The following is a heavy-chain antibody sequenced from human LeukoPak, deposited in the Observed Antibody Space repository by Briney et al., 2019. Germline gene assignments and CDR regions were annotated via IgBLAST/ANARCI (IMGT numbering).Heavy chain of an antibody. CDR1: GFTFSSYW. J-gene: IGHJ3*02. CDR2: INSDGSST. Sequence: GGSLRLSCAASGFTFSSYWMHWVRQAPGKGLVWVSRINSDGSSTSYADSVKGRFTISRDNAKNTLYLQMNSLRAEDTAVYYSARVAHCSGGSCYSSSAFDIWGQGTMVTVSS. V-gene: IGHV3-74*01. CDR3: ARVAHCSGGSCYSSSAFDI. D-gene: IGHD2-15*01.